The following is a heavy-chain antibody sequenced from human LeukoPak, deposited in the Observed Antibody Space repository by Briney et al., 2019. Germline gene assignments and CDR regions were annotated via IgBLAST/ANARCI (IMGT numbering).Heavy chain of an antibody. CDR2: INPNSGAT. J-gene: IGHJ5*02. D-gene: IGHD4-23*01. CDR1: GYTFSDYY. CDR3: ARHRMYGANSAPFDA. V-gene: IGHV1-2*06. Sequence: GASVKVSCKASGYTFSDYYIQWVRQAPGQGLEWVGRINPNSGATSFAQKFQGRVTTTRDTSINTAYMELNRLRSDDTAVYYCARHRMYGANSAPFDAWGQGTLVTVSS.